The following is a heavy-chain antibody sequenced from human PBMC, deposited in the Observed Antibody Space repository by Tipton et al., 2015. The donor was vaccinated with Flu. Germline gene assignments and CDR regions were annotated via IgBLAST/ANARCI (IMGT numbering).Heavy chain of an antibody. Sequence: SLRLSCAASGFTFNNYGMHWVRQAPGKGLEWVAVIWYDGSEQRYADSVKGRFTISRDNSKNILYLQMNSLRVEDTAVYYCAKREGYGTIDYWGQGTLVTVSS. CDR2: IWYDGSEQ. D-gene: IGHD5-18*01. CDR1: GFTFNNYG. V-gene: IGHV3-33*06. CDR3: AKREGYGTIDY. J-gene: IGHJ4*02.